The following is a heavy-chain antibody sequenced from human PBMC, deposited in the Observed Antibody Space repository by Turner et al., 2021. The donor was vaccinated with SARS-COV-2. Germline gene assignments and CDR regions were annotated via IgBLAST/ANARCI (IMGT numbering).Heavy chain of an antibody. V-gene: IGHV3-53*02. Sequence: EVQLVETGGGLIQPGGSLRLSCAASGFTVSSNYMSWVRQAPGKGLEWVSVMYSGGSTYYADSVKGRFTISRDNSKNTLYLQMNSLRAEDTAVYYCARDYGDFYFDYWGQGTLVTVSS. CDR3: ARDYGDFYFDY. D-gene: IGHD4-17*01. CDR1: GFTVSSNY. CDR2: MYSGGST. J-gene: IGHJ4*02.